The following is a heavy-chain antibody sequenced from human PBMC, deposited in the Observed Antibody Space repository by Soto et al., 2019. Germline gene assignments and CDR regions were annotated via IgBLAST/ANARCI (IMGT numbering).Heavy chain of an antibody. CDR1: GYTFTSYA. V-gene: IGHV1-3*01. CDR3: ARDSLPYYDFWSGLTIPSDNTPHMDV. D-gene: IGHD3-3*01. CDR2: INAGNGNT. J-gene: IGHJ6*03. Sequence: GASVKVSCKASGYTFTSYAMHWVRQAPGQRLEWMGWINAGNGNTKYSQKFQGRVTITRDTSASTAYMELSSLRSEDTAVYYCARDSLPYYDFWSGLTIPSDNTPHMDVWGKGTTVTVSS.